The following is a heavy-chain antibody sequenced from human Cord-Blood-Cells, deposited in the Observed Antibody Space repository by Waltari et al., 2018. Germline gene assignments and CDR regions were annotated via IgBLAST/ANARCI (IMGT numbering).Heavy chain of an antibody. CDR1: GGSISSSSYY. Sequence: QLQLQESGPGLVKPSETLSLTCTVSGGSISSSSYYWGWIRQPPGKGLEWIGSIYYSGSTSYNPSLKSRVTISVDTSQNQFSLKLSSVTAADTAVYYCARPQWGYFDWLFAFDIWGQGTMVTVSS. D-gene: IGHD3-9*01. CDR2: IYYSGST. J-gene: IGHJ3*02. V-gene: IGHV4-39*01. CDR3: ARPQWGYFDWLFAFDI.